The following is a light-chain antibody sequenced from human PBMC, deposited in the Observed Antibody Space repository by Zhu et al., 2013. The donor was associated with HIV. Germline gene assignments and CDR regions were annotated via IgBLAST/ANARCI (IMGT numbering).Light chain of an antibody. CDR2: DDS. CDR3: QVWDNINDHLVV. CDR1: NIGSKS. J-gene: IGLJ2*01. V-gene: IGLV3-21*03. Sequence: SYVLTQPPSVSVAPGKTARITCGGNNIGSKSVHWYQQKPGQAPVLVVYDDSDRPSGIPERFSGSNSGNTATLTITWVEAGDEADYYCQVWDNINDHLVVFGGGTKLTVL.